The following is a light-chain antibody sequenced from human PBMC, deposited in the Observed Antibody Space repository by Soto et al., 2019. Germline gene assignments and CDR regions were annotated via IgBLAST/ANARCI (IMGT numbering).Light chain of an antibody. J-gene: IGKJ4*01. V-gene: IGKV1-5*01. CDR2: DAS. CDR3: QQYNSYLLT. Sequence: IQMTQSPSSLSASVGDRVTITCRASQSISSWLAWYQQKPGKAPNLLIYDASTLRSGVPSRFSGSGSGTEFTLSISSLQPEDFATYYCQQYNSYLLTFGGGTKVDNK. CDR1: QSISSW.